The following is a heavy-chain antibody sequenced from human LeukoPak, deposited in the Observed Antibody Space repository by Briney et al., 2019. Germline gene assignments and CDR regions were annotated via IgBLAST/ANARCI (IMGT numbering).Heavy chain of an antibody. CDR3: ARHGTHAMVDGDLLYPYNWFDP. D-gene: IGHD3-10*01. CDR2: IYYSGST. J-gene: IGHJ5*02. Sequence: SETLSLTCTVSGGSISSSSYYWGWIRQPPGKGLEWFGSIYYSGSTYSNPSLKSRVIISVDTSNNQFSLKLSSVTAADTAVYYCARHGTHAMVDGDLLYPYNWFDPWGQGTLVTVSS. V-gene: IGHV4-39*01. CDR1: GGSISSSSYY.